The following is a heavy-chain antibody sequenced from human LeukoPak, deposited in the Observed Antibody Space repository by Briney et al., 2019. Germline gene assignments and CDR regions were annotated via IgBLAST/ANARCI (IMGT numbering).Heavy chain of an antibody. CDR3: ARETVAGTVDY. CDR2: ISSTADIV. D-gene: IGHD6-19*01. V-gene: IGHV3-11*01. J-gene: IGHJ4*02. CDR1: GFTFSEYY. Sequence: PGGSLRLSCAASGFTFSEYYMSWIRQAPGKGLEWVSDISSTADIVSYADFVLGRFTISRDNGDDSLSLQLNNLRAEDTAVYYCARETVAGTVDYWSQGTLVTVSS.